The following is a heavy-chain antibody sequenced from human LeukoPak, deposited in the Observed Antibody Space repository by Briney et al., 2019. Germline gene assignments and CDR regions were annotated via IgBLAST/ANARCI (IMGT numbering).Heavy chain of an antibody. CDR1: GFTFSSYE. CDR2: ISSSGSTI. CDR3: ARGRDDIVVVVAADFSYFDY. D-gene: IGHD2-15*01. Sequence: TAGSLRLSCAASGFTFSSYEMNWVRQAPGKGLQWVSYISSSGSTIYYADSVKGRFTIPRDNAKNSLYLQMNSLRAEDTAVYYCARGRDDIVVVVAADFSYFDYWGQGTLVTVSS. J-gene: IGHJ4*02. V-gene: IGHV3-48*03.